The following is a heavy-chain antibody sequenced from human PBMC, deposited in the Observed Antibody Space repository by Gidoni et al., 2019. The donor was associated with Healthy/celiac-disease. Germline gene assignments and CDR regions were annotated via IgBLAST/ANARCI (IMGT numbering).Heavy chain of an antibody. D-gene: IGHD6-19*01. CDR1: GGSISSSSYY. J-gene: IGHJ4*02. Sequence: QLQLQESGPGLVKPSETLSLTCTVSGGSISSSSYYWGGLRQPPGKGLEWIGSIYYSGCTYYNPSLKSRVTISVDTSKNQFSLKMSSVTAADTAVYYCASLTAVAGTGGGDYWGQGTLVTVSS. CDR2: IYYSGCT. V-gene: IGHV4-39*01. CDR3: ASLTAVAGTGGGDY.